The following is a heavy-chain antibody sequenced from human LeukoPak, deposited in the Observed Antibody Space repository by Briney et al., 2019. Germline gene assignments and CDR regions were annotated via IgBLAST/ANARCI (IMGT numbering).Heavy chain of an antibody. D-gene: IGHD1-1*01. CDR1: GYTFNSYS. CDR2: INTNSGNP. Sequence: ASVKVSCKASGYTFNSYSINWVRQAPGQGLEWMGWINTNSGNPTYAQAFTGRFVFSWDTSVSTAYLQISSLKTEDTAVYYCARDRGNGFDFWGQGTLVTVSS. CDR3: ARDRGNGFDF. V-gene: IGHV7-4-1*02. J-gene: IGHJ4*02.